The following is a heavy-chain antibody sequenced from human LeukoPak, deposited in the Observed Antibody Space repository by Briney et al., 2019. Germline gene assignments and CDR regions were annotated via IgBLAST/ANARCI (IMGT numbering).Heavy chain of an antibody. V-gene: IGHV3-23*01. D-gene: IGHD3-22*01. CDR1: GITLSNYG. J-gene: IGHJ4*02. Sequence: GGSLRLSCAVSGITLSNYGMSWVRQTPGKGLEWVAGISGSGDSTNFADSVKGRFTISRDNPRNTLYLQMNSLRAEDTAVYFCARRAVVIRVILVGFHKEAYYFDSWGQGALVTVSS. CDR3: ARRAVVIRVILVGFHKEAYYFDS. CDR2: ISGSGDST.